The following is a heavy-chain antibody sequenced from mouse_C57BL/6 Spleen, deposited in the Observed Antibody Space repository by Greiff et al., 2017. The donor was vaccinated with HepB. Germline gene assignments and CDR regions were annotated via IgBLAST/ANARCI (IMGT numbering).Heavy chain of an antibody. CDR1: GFTFSDYG. V-gene: IGHV5-17*01. J-gene: IGHJ3*01. CDR3: ARRIYYGNVPY. Sequence: EVKLMESGGGLVKPGGSLKLSCAASGFTFSDYGMHWVRQAPEKGLEWVAYISSGSSTIYYADTVKGRFTISRDNAKNTLFLQMTSLRSEDTAMYYCARRIYYGNVPYWGQGTLVTVSA. CDR2: ISSGSSTI. D-gene: IGHD2-1*01.